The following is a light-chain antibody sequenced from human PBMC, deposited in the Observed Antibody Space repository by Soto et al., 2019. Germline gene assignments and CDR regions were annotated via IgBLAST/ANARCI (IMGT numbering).Light chain of an antibody. J-gene: IGKJ1*01. CDR1: QDIRSD. CDR2: GAS. CDR3: LQHNNYPWT. Sequence: AIQMTQSPSSLSASVGDRVTITCRASQDIRSDLGWYQQQPGKAPKLLIHGASSLQSGVSSRFSGSGSGKDIILTISSLQPEDSAVYYGLQHNNYPWTFGQGTKVEIK. V-gene: IGKV1-6*01.